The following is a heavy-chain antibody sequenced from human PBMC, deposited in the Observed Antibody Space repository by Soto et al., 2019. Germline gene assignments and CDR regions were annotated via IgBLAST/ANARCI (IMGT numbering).Heavy chain of an antibody. D-gene: IGHD4-4*01. CDR1: GASVSSTNYY. V-gene: IGHV4-61*01. J-gene: IGHJ4*02. CDR3: AGQYSNYFRAIDY. CDR2: IHYTGST. Sequence: PSETLSLTCTVSGASVSSTNYYWSWIRQSPVKGLEWIGYIHYTGSTYYNPSLKSRVTISVDTSKNQFSLRLSSVTAADTAVYYCAGQYSNYFRAIDYWGQGTLVTVSS.